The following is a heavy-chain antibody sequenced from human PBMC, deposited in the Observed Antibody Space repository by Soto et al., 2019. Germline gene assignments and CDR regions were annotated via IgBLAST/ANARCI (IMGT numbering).Heavy chain of an antibody. CDR1: GYTYTGYY. CDR2: INPNRGGT. CDR3: ARAGKTYYYDSSGYYYTGFDAFDI. V-gene: IGHV1-2*04. Sequence: ASVKVSCTASGYTYTGYYMHWVRQAPGQGLEWMGWINPNRGGTNYAQKFQGWVTMTRDTSISTAYMELSRLRSDDTAVYYCARAGKTYYYDSSGYYYTGFDAFDIWGQGTMVTVSS. D-gene: IGHD3-22*01. J-gene: IGHJ3*02.